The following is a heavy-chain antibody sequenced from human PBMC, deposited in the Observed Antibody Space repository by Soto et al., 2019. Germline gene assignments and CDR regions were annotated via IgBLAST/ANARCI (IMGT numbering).Heavy chain of an antibody. J-gene: IGHJ4*02. CDR3: GRVLIGTSRHTDSDY. V-gene: IGHV4-39*01. CDR2: IDYNGVT. Sequence: ETLSLTCTVSGASISSRDYYWGWIRQTPGKGLEWIGNIDYNGVTYYNPPLKSRVTVSKDTSKNQFSLKVASVTAADTAIYYCGRVLIGTSRHTDSDYWGQGTQVTVSS. D-gene: IGHD2-8*01. CDR1: GASISSRDYY.